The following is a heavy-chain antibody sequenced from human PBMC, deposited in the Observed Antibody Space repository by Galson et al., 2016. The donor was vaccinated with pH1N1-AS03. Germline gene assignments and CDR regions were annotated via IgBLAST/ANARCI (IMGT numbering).Heavy chain of an antibody. CDR2: IKQDGSEQ. V-gene: IGHV3-7*01. CDR3: LRASHY. Sequence: SLRLSCAASGFPLNEYIMRWVRQAPGKGLECVANIKQDGSEQYYVDSVKGRFTISRDNAKNSLFLQMNSLRADDTAVYYCLRASHYWGQGTLVTVSS. J-gene: IGHJ4*02. CDR1: GFPLNEYI.